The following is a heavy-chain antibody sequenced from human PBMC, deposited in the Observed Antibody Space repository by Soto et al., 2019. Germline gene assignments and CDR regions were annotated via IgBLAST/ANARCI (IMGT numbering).Heavy chain of an antibody. J-gene: IGHJ6*02. CDR2: IIPISGTA. CDR1: GGTFSNYA. D-gene: IGHD2-2*01. V-gene: IGHV1-69*01. CDR3: ARSQGSSTSLEIYYYYYYGMDV. Sequence: QVQLVQSGAEVKKPGSSVKVSCKASGGTFSNYAISWVRQAPGQGLEWMGGIIPISGTANYAQKFQGRVTITAGESTSTAYMELSSLRSEHTAVYYCARSQGSSTSLEIYYYYYYGMDVWGQGTTVTVSS.